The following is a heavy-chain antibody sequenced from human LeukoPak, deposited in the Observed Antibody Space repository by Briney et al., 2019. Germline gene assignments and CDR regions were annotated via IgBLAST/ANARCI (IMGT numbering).Heavy chain of an antibody. CDR2: ISGSGGST. CDR3: ARHLSGVTGYTYGRGIDF. V-gene: IGHV3-23*01. J-gene: IGHJ4*02. Sequence: PGGSLRLSCAASGFTFSSYAMSWVRQAPGKGLEWVSAISGSGGSTYYADFVKGRFTISRDNAKTSLYLQMISLRAEDTAVYYCARHLSGVTGYTYGRGIDFWGQGTLVTVSS. CDR1: GFTFSSYA. D-gene: IGHD5-18*01.